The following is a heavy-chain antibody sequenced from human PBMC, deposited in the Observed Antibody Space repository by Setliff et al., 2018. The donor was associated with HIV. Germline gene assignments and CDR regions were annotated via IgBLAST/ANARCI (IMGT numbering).Heavy chain of an antibody. Sequence: GGSLRLSCAASGFIFSSYAMSWVRQAPGKGLEWVSLISSGSGTIYYADSVQGRFTISRDNAKNSLFLQMNTLRAEDTAVYFCARSPYGDYGLDYWGQGTLVTVSS. CDR2: ISSGSGTI. CDR3: ARSPYGDYGLDY. J-gene: IGHJ4*02. D-gene: IGHD4-17*01. CDR1: GFIFSSYA. V-gene: IGHV3-48*01.